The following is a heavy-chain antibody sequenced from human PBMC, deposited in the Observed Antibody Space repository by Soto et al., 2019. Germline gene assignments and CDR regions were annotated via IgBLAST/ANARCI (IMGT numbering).Heavy chain of an antibody. D-gene: IGHD7-27*01. CDR3: ARERRLGIDGMDV. CDR2: MNRNSGNT. V-gene: IGHV1-8*01. Sequence: QVQLVQSGAEVKKPGASVKVSCKASGYTFTSDDINWVRQATGQGLEWMGWMNRNSGNTGYAQKFQGRVTMTWNTSIITDYMELSSLRSEGTAVYYCARERRLGIDGMDVWGQGTTVTVSS. CDR1: GYTFTSDD. J-gene: IGHJ6*02.